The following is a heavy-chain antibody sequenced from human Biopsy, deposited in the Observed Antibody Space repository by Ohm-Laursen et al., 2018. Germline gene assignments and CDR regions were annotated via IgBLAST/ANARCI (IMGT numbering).Heavy chain of an antibody. J-gene: IGHJ4*02. Sequence: SLRLSCAASGFTFSSYAMNWVRQAPGKGMERVSAITVSADTTYYADSVRGRFTVSRDNSQNSLFLQMNSLRADDTAVYYCAKSGYSSEYDSSGEFDSWGQGTLVSVSS. CDR1: GFTFSSYA. CDR3: AKSGYSSEYDSSGEFDS. D-gene: IGHD3-22*01. V-gene: IGHV3-23*01. CDR2: ITVSADTT.